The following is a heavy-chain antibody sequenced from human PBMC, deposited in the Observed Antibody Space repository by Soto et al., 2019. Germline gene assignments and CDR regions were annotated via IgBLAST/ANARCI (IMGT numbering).Heavy chain of an antibody. J-gene: IGHJ4*02. CDR3: ARSVEGHFDY. CDR2: MTSDTKTI. CDR1: GFRFNIYS. Sequence: EVQLVESGGGLVQPGGSLRLSCAASGFRFNIYSMNWIRKAPGKGLEWSAYMTSDTKTIKYADSVKGRFTISRDNDNNLVYLQMNSLRDEDTAVYYCARSVEGHFDYWGQGTVVTVSA. V-gene: IGHV3-48*02. D-gene: IGHD6-19*01.